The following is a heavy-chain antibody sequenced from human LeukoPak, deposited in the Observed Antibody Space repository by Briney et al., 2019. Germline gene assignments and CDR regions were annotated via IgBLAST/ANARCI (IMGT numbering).Heavy chain of an antibody. J-gene: IGHJ6*02. CDR3: ARRGYDPYGMDV. D-gene: IGHD6-25*01. V-gene: IGHV4-59*12. CDR1: GGSINSYY. Sequence: SETLSLTCTVSGGSINSYYWSWIRQPPGKGLEWIGYIYYSGSTYYNPSLKSRVTISVDTSKNQFSLKLSSVTAADTAVYYCARRGYDPYGMDVWGQGTTVTVSS. CDR2: IYYSGST.